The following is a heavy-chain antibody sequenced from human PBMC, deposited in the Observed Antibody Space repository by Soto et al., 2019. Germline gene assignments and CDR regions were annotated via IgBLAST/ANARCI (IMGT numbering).Heavy chain of an antibody. V-gene: IGHV3-53*01. CDR1: GFTVSSTY. J-gene: IGHJ4*02. D-gene: IGHD5-18*01. Sequence: EVQLVESGGGLIQPGGSLRLSCAASGFTVSSTYMSWVRQAPGKGLEWVSVVYSGGSTYYADSVKGRFTISRDSSKNTLYLQMNSLRAEDTAVYYCARSGYSYGPFDYWGQGTLVTVSS. CDR2: VYSGGST. CDR3: ARSGYSYGPFDY.